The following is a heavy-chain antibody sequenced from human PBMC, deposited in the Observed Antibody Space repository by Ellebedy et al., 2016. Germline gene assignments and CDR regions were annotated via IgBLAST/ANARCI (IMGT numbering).Heavy chain of an antibody. CDR3: GREYHYGSGWYNYYGVDV. Sequence: SETLSLXCAVYGGSFSGYYWSWIRQPPGKGLEWIGSIYYSGSTYYNPSLKSRVTISVDTSKNQFSLKLISVTAADTAVYYCGREYHYGSGWYNYYGVDVWGQGTTVTVSS. D-gene: IGHD3-10*01. CDR1: GGSFSGYY. J-gene: IGHJ6*02. CDR2: IYYSGST. V-gene: IGHV4-34*01.